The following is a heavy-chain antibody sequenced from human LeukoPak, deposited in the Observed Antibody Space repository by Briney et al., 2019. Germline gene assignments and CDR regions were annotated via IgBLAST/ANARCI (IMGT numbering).Heavy chain of an antibody. CDR3: ADRGYAMAY. V-gene: IGHV4-30-4*01. CDR2: IHHSGTT. D-gene: IGHD5-12*01. CDR1: GGSISGTDYY. J-gene: IGHJ4*02. Sequence: SETLSLTCSVSGGSISGTDYYWSWIRQPPGKGLEWIGYIHHSGTTSYNPSLKSRITISVDPSMNQFSLKLTSMTAADTAVYYCADRGYAMAYWGQGTLVTVSS.